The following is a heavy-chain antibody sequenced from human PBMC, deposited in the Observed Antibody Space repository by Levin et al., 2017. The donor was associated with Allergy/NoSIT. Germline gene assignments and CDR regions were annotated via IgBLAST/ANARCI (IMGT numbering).Heavy chain of an antibody. D-gene: IGHD3-16*01. J-gene: IGHJ5*02. CDR3: ARESGIMNQGIPYNWFDH. V-gene: IGHV3-53*01. Sequence: PGGSLRLSCAASGFTVSSNYMSWVRQAPGKGLEWVSVIYSGGSTYYADSVKGRFTVSRDDSKNTLDLQMNSLRPEDTAVYYCARESGIMNQGIPYNWFDHWGQGTLVTVSS. CDR2: IYSGGST. CDR1: GFTVSSNY.